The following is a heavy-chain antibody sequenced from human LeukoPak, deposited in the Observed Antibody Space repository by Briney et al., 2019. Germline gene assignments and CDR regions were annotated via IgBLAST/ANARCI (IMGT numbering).Heavy chain of an antibody. V-gene: IGHV4-4*07. J-gene: IGHJ6*02. Sequence: SETLSLTCAVYGGSFSGYYWSWIRQPAGKGLEWIGRIYSSGSTNYNPSLRSRVTMSVDTSKNQFSLKLNSVTAADTAVYYCARDWGSGSYYYGMDVWGQGTTVTVSS. CDR3: ARDWGSGSYYYGMDV. CDR2: IYSSGST. CDR1: GGSFSGYY. D-gene: IGHD3-10*01.